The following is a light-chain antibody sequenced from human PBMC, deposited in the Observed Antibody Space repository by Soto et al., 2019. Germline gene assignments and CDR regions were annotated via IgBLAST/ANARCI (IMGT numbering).Light chain of an antibody. J-gene: IGKJ3*01. Sequence: DIQMTQSPSSLSASVGDMVTITCRSSHNIDTWLAWYQQKPGRAPKLLISDASTLESGVPSRLSGSGSGTELTITISGLQPDDFATYYCQQYNSYTYTFGPGTKVDIK. CDR1: HNIDTW. CDR3: QQYNSYTYT. V-gene: IGKV1-5*01. CDR2: DAS.